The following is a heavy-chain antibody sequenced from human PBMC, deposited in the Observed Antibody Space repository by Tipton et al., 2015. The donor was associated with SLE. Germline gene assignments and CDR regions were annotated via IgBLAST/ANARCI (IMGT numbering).Heavy chain of an antibody. CDR2: ISYDGSNK. CDR3: AKDLKYSSGWYLVY. CDR1: GFTFSSYA. D-gene: IGHD6-19*01. V-gene: IGHV3-30-3*01. Sequence: SLRLSCAASGFTFSSYAMHWVRQAPGKGLEWVAVISYDGSNKYYADSVKGRFTISRDNSKNTLYLQMNSLRAEDTAVYYCAKDLKYSSGWYLVYWGQGTLVTVSS. J-gene: IGHJ4*02.